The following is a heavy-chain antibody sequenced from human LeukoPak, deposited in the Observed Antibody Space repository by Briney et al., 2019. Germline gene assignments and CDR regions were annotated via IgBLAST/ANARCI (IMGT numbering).Heavy chain of an antibody. J-gene: IGHJ3*02. CDR2: ISWYGGST. CDR3: AKDIARYDSERGAFDI. CDR1: GSTFDDYT. Sequence: GGSLRLSCAASGSTFDDYTMHWVRQAPGKGLEWVSLISWYGGSTYYADSVKGRFTISRDNSKNSLYLQMNSLRTEDTALYYCAKDIARYDSERGAFDIWGQGTMVTVSS. V-gene: IGHV3-43*01. D-gene: IGHD3-22*01.